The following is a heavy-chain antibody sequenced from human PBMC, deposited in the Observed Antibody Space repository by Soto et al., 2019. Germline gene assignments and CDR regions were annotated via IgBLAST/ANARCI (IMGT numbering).Heavy chain of an antibody. CDR3: AHRVLRAVFALVTTTAIYFDF. CDR2: IYWDDEK. J-gene: IGHJ4*02. Sequence: QITLNESGPTVVKPTETLTLTCTFSGFSLTTSGVGVGWVRQSPGKAPEWLAFIYWDDEKRYSTSLKSRLTITKDTSKNQVVLTMANVDPADTATYYCAHRVLRAVFALVTTTAIYFDFWGQGTPVVVSS. CDR1: GFSLTTSGVG. V-gene: IGHV2-5*02. D-gene: IGHD3-3*01.